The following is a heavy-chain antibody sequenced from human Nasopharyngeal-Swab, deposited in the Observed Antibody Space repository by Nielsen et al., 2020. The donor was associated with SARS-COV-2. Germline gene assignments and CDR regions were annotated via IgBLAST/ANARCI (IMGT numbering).Heavy chain of an antibody. CDR2: ISSSSSYI. J-gene: IGHJ3*02. CDR3: ARVVLDSSGYYYPVNAFDI. Sequence: GESLKISCAASGFTFSSYSMNWVRQAPGKGLEWVSSISSSSSYIYYADSVKGRFTISRDNAKNSLYLQMNNLRAEDTAVYYCARVVLDSSGYYYPVNAFDIWGQGTMVTVSS. CDR1: GFTFSSYS. V-gene: IGHV3-21*01. D-gene: IGHD3-22*01.